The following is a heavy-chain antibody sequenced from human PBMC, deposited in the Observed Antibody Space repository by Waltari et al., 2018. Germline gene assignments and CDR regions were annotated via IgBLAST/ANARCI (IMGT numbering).Heavy chain of an antibody. CDR1: GFTVSSNY. Sequence: EVQLVESGGGLMQPGGSLSLSCAAYGFTVSSNYMSWVRQAPGKGLEWVSVITRGGRTYYSDSVKVRFTISRDNSKNTRYLQMNSLRADDTSVYYCARDSWDCSGGSCYSAEYFQYWGQGTLVTVSS. J-gene: IGHJ1*01. V-gene: IGHV3-53*01. CDR2: ITRGGRT. CDR3: ARDSWDCSGGSCYSAEYFQY. D-gene: IGHD2-15*01.